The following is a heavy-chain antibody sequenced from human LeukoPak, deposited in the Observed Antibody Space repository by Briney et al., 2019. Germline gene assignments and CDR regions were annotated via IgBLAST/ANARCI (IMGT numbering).Heavy chain of an antibody. D-gene: IGHD3-10*01. CDR2: ISAYNGNT. CDR1: GYTFTSYG. J-gene: IGHJ5*02. CDR3: ARGVLWFGDGGYWFDP. V-gene: IGHV1-18*04. Sequence: GASVKVSCKASGYTFTSYGISWVRQAPGQGLEWMGWISAYNGNTNYAQKLQGRVTMTTDTSTSTAYMELRSLRSDDTAVYYCARGVLWFGDGGYWFDPWGQGTLVTVSS.